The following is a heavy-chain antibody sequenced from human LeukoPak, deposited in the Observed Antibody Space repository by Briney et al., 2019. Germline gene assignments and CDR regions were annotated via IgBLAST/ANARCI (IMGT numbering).Heavy chain of an antibody. CDR1: GFTFSSYS. D-gene: IGHD6-6*01. CDR2: ISSSSSYI. V-gene: IGHV3-21*01. J-gene: IGHJ4*02. Sequence: GGSLRLSCAASGFTFSSYSMNWVRQAPGKGLEWVSSISSSSSYIYYADPVKGQFTISRDNAKNSLYLQMNSLRAEVTAVYYCARDLGSSSRDYWGQGTLVTVSS. CDR3: ARDLGSSSRDY.